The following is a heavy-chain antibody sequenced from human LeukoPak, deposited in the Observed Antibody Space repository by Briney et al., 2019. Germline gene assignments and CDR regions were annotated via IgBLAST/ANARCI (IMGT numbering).Heavy chain of an antibody. CDR1: GFTFSSYS. CDR2: ISSSSSTI. Sequence: GGSLRLSCAASGFTFSSYSMNWVRQAPGKGLEWVSYISSSSSTIYYADSVKGRFTISRDNSENTLYLQMNSLRAEDTAVYYCARRAGGYSHPYDYWGQGTLVTVSS. D-gene: IGHD4-23*01. V-gene: IGHV3-48*01. J-gene: IGHJ4*02. CDR3: ARRAGGYSHPYDY.